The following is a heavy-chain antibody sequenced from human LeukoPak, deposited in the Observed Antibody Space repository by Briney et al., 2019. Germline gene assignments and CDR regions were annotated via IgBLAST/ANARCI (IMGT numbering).Heavy chain of an antibody. D-gene: IGHD4-23*01. CDR1: GGSVSSYY. J-gene: IGHJ2*01. V-gene: IGHV4-59*02. CDR3: AGYGGYWDWYFDL. Sequence: PSETLSLTCTVSGGSVSSYYWSWIRQPPGKGLEWIGYMYYSGSTNYNPSLKSRVTISIDTSKNQFSLKLNSVTAADTAVYYCAGYGGYWDWYFDLWGRGTPVTVSP. CDR2: MYYSGST.